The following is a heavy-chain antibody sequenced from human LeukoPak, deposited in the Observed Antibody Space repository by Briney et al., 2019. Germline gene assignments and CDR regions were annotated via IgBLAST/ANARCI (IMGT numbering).Heavy chain of an antibody. D-gene: IGHD4-17*01. Sequence: SETLSLTYTVSGGSISSYYWSWIRLPPGKGLEWIGYIYYSGSTNYNPSLKSRVTISVDTSKNQFSLKLSSVTAADTAVYYCARLGDYDAFDIWGQGTMVTVSS. CDR3: ARLGDYDAFDI. J-gene: IGHJ3*02. CDR2: IYYSGST. V-gene: IGHV4-59*08. CDR1: GGSISSYY.